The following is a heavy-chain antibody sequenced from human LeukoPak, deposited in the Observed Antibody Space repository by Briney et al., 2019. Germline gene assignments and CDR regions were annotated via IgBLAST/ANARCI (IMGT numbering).Heavy chain of an antibody. Sequence: SETLSLTCTVSGGSISSSSYYWGWIRQPPGKGLEWIGSIYYSGSTYYNPSLKSRVTISLDTSKNQFSLRLTSVTAADTAVYYCARLAGGYDYFDYWGQGTLVAVSS. D-gene: IGHD5-12*01. CDR3: ARLAGGYDYFDY. CDR1: GGSISSSSYY. CDR2: IYYSGST. V-gene: IGHV4-39*01. J-gene: IGHJ4*02.